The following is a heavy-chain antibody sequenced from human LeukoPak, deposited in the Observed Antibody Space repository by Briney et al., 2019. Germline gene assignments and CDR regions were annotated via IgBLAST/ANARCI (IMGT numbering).Heavy chain of an antibody. CDR3: AREGGYGGNYYYFDY. CDR2: INTNTGNP. CDR1: GYTFTSYA. D-gene: IGHD4-23*01. V-gene: IGHV7-4-1*02. J-gene: IGHJ4*02. Sequence: APVKVSCKASGYTFTSYAMNWVRQAPGQGLEWMGWINTNTGNPTYAQGFTGRFVFSLDTSVSTAYLRISSLKAEDTAVYYCAREGGYGGNYYYFDYWGQGTLVTVSS.